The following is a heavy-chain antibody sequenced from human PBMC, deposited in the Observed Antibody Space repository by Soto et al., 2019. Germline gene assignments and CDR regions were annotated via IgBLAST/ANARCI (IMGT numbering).Heavy chain of an antibody. CDR3: AREMHYDYIWGSYHDDFEI. J-gene: IGHJ3*02. Sequence: SEKVSCKASGYTLTSYGISWVRQAPGQGLEWMGWISAYNGNTNYAQKLQGRVTMTTDTSTSTAYMELRSLRSDDTAVYYCAREMHYDYIWGSYHDDFEIWGQGKIVTV. CDR2: ISAYNGNT. V-gene: IGHV1-18*01. D-gene: IGHD3-16*01. CDR1: GYTLTSYG.